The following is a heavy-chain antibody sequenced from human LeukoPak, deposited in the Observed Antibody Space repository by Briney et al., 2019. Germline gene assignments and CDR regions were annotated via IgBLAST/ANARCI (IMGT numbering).Heavy chain of an antibody. CDR3: ARGGEGIVVVPAAMEGDMYYYGMDV. D-gene: IGHD2-2*01. V-gene: IGHV1-3*01. CDR1: GYTFTSYA. CDR2: INAGNGNT. Sequence: ASVKDSCQASGYTFTSYAMHWVRQAPGQRLAWMGWINAGNGNTKYLQKFQGRVTITRDTSASTAYMELSSLRSEDTAVYYCARGGEGIVVVPAAMEGDMYYYGMDVWDKGTTVTVSS. J-gene: IGHJ6*04.